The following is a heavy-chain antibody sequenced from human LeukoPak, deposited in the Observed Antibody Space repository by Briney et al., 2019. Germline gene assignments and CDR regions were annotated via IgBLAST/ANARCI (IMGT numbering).Heavy chain of an antibody. CDR3: ATGDYGVHGDY. D-gene: IGHD4-17*01. Sequence: GGSLRLSCAASGFIFSNYWMTWVRQAPAKGLEWVAHINQDGSKTYYVDSVKGRFTVFRDNAKNSLYLQMDSLRVEDTAVYYCATGDYGVHGDYWGQGILVTVSS. CDR2: INQDGSKT. CDR1: GFIFSNYW. J-gene: IGHJ4*02. V-gene: IGHV3-7*03.